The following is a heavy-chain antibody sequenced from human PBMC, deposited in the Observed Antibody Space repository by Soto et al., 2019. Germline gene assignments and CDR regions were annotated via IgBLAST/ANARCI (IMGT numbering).Heavy chain of an antibody. Sequence: SETLSLTCTVSGGSISSGDYYWSWIRQPPGKGLERIGYIYYSGSTYYNPSLKSRVTISVDTSKNQFSLKLSSVTAADTAVYYCARGERYYDFWSGYPGHAFDIWGQGTMVTVSS. V-gene: IGHV4-30-4*01. CDR1: GGSISSGDYY. D-gene: IGHD3-3*01. J-gene: IGHJ3*02. CDR3: ARGERYYDFWSGYPGHAFDI. CDR2: IYYSGST.